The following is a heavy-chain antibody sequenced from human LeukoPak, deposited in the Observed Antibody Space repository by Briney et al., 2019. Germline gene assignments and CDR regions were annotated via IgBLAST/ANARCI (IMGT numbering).Heavy chain of an antibody. Sequence: PGGSLRLSCAASGFTFDDYAMHWVRQAPGKGLEWVSGISWNSGSIGYADSVKGRFTISRDNARNSLYLQMNSLRAEDTAVYYCAKEVRRFLEWGPLFDYWGQGTLVTVSS. J-gene: IGHJ4*02. CDR3: AKEVRRFLEWGPLFDY. V-gene: IGHV3-9*01. CDR2: ISWNSGSI. CDR1: GFTFDDYA. D-gene: IGHD3-3*01.